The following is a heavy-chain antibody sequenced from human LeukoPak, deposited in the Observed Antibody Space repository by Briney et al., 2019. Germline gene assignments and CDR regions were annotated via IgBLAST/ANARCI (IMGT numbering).Heavy chain of an antibody. CDR3: ARGRPFFY. CDR2: IYTSGST. CDR1: GGSISSGSYY. Sequence: SQTLSLTCTVSGGSISSGSYYWSWIRQPAGKGLEWIGRIYTSGSTNYNPSLKSRVTISVDTSKNQFSLKLSSVTAADTAVYYCARGRPFFYWGQGTLVTVSS. V-gene: IGHV4-61*02. J-gene: IGHJ4*02. D-gene: IGHD3-3*01.